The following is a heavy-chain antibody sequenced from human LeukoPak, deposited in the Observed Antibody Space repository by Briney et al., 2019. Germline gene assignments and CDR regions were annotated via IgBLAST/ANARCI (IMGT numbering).Heavy chain of an antibody. J-gene: IGHJ5*02. D-gene: IGHD1-14*01. CDR1: GYPFTTWE. CDR3: ARGPRNDP. V-gene: IGHV1-8*01. CDR2: VHPNSANT. Sequence: GASVKVSCKTSGYPFTTWEINWVRQAAGQGLEWIGWVHPNSANTAYAQKSQGRVTMTRDTSISTSYMELSGLRFDDTAVYFCARGPRNDPWGQGTLVTVSS.